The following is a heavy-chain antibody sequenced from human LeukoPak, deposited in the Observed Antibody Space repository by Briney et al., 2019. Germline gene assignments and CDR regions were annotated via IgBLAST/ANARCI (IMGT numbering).Heavy chain of an antibody. V-gene: IGHV4-38-2*02. J-gene: IGHJ5*02. CDR3: ARVPNTISMIVGGAYNWFDP. CDR1: GYSISSGYY. D-gene: IGHD3-22*01. CDR2: IYHSGST. Sequence: PSETLSLTCTVSGYSISSGYYWGWIRPPPGKGLEWFGSIYHSGSTYYNPSLKSRVTISVDTSKNQFSLKLSSVTAADTAVYYCARVPNTISMIVGGAYNWFDPWGQGTLVTVSS.